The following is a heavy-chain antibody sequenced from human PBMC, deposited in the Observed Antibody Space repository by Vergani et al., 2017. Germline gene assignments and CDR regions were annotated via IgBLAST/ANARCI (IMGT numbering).Heavy chain of an antibody. J-gene: IGHJ4*02. D-gene: IGHD2-2*01. V-gene: IGHV4-34*01. CDR3: ARALVTADAFDY. CDR1: GGSFSGYY. Sequence: QVQLQQWGAGLLKPSETLSLTCAVYGGSFSGYYWSWIRQPPGKGLEWIGEINHSGSTNYNPSLKSRVTISVDTSKNQFSLKLSSVTAADTAVYYCARALVTADAFDYWGQGTLVTVSS. CDR2: INHSGST.